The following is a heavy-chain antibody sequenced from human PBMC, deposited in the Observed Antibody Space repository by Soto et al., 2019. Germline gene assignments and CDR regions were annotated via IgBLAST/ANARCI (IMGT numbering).Heavy chain of an antibody. Sequence: EVQLVESGGGLVQPGGSLRLSCAASGFTFSNYAMTWVRQAPGKGLEWVSVITGSGGGTYFVDSVKGRFTISRDNSKNTVYLQMNSLRAEDTAVSYCAKRPLTAAGFDYWGQGTLVTVSS. D-gene: IGHD6-13*01. J-gene: IGHJ4*02. CDR1: GFTFSNYA. CDR3: AKRPLTAAGFDY. V-gene: IGHV3-23*04. CDR2: ITGSGGGT.